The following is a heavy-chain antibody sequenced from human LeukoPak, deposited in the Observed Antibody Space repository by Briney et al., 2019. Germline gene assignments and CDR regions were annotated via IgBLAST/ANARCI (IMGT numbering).Heavy chain of an antibody. CDR1: GFTFSSYW. Sequence: GGSLRLSCAASGFTFSSYWVHWVRQAPGKGLVWVSRINSDGSTTSYADSVKGRFTISRDNAKNTLYLQMNSLRAEDTAVYYCARDDYGGRGEFDYWGQGTLVTVSS. D-gene: IGHD4-23*01. CDR3: ARDDYGGRGEFDY. V-gene: IGHV3-74*01. CDR2: INSDGSTT. J-gene: IGHJ4*02.